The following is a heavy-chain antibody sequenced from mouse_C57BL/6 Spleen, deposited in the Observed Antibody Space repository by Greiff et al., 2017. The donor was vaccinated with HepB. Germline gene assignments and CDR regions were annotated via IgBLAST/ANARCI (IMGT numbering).Heavy chain of an antibody. CDR1: GYTFTSYW. J-gene: IGHJ2*01. Sequence: QVQLQQPGAELVMPGASVKLSCKASGYTFTSYWMHWVKQRPEQGLEWIGEIDPSDSYTNYNQKFKGKSTLTVDKSSSTAYMQLSSLTSEDSAVYYCARWGGNYPDYWGQGTTLTVSS. V-gene: IGHV1-69*01. D-gene: IGHD1-1*01. CDR3: ARWGGNYPDY. CDR2: IDPSDSYT.